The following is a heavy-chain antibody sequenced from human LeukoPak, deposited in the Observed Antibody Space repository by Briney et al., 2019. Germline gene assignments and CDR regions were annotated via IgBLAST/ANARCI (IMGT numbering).Heavy chain of an antibody. D-gene: IGHD3-16*01. Sequence: PGGSLRLSCAASGFTFSSYSMNWVRQAPGKGLEWVSSISGSSSYIFYADSVKGRFTISRDNAKNSLYLQMNSLRAEDTAVYYCARVELSGAYFQKWSQGTLVTVSS. CDR2: ISGSSSYI. V-gene: IGHV3-21*01. CDR3: ARVELSGAYFQK. J-gene: IGHJ1*01. CDR1: GFTFSSYS.